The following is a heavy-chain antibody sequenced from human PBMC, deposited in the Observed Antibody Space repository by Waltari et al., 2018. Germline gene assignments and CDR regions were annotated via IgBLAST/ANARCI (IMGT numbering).Heavy chain of an antibody. D-gene: IGHD3-3*01. Sequence: QLQLQESGPGLVKPSETLSLTCSVSGGSIGSSSFFWGWIRQPPGKGLEWIGSLYYTGDTYQHPSLKGRVTISADTSKNQFALKLSSVTAADTAVYYCARHMPYYDSIYYFDYWGQGTLVTVSS. CDR1: GGSIGSSSFF. V-gene: IGHV4-39*01. CDR2: LYYTGDT. CDR3: ARHMPYYDSIYYFDY. J-gene: IGHJ4*02.